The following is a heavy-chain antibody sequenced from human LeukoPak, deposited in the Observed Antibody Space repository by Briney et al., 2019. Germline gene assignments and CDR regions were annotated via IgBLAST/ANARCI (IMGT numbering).Heavy chain of an antibody. V-gene: IGHV3-74*03. CDR1: GFTLSSYW. CDR3: AKDWLGTYSSGWYWSPFDY. Sequence: PGGSLRLSCAASGFTLSSYWMYWVRKPPGKGLVWVSRIHSDGIGTTYADSVKGRFTISRDNSKNTLYLQMSSLRAEDTAVYYCAKDWLGTYSSGWYWSPFDYWGQGTLVTVSS. D-gene: IGHD6-19*01. J-gene: IGHJ4*02. CDR2: IHSDGIGT.